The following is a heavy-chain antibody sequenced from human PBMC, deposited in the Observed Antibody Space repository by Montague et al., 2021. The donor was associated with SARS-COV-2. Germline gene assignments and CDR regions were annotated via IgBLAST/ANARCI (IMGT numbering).Heavy chain of an antibody. V-gene: IGHV4-59*01. CDR3: ARSRRITIFGVGRSNYYGMDV. Sequence: SETLSLTCTVSGGSISSYYWSWIRQPPGKGLEWIGYIYYSGSTNYNPSLKSRVTISVDTSKNQFSLKLSSVTAADTAVYYCARSRRITIFGVGRSNYYGMDVWGQGTMVTVSS. CDR2: IYYSGST. D-gene: IGHD3-3*01. CDR1: GGSISSYY. J-gene: IGHJ6*02.